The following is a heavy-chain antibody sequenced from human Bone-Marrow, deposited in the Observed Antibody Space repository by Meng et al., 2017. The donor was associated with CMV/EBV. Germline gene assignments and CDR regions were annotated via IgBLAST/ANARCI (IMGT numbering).Heavy chain of an antibody. Sequence: SETLSLTCTVSGGSISSSSYYWGWIRQPPGKGLEWIGSIYYSGSTYYNPSLKSRVTISVDTSKNQFSLKLSSVTAADTAVYYCARDKSLDRLGRQVGATTYWGQGTLVTVAS. D-gene: IGHD1-26*01. V-gene: IGHV4-39*07. CDR1: GGSISSSSYY. CDR3: ARDKSLDRLGRQVGATTY. J-gene: IGHJ4*02. CDR2: IYYSGST.